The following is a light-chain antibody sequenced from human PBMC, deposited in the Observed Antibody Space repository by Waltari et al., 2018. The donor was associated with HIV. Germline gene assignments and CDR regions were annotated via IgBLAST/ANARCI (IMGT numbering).Light chain of an antibody. J-gene: IGLJ3*02. V-gene: IGLV1-40*01. CDR1: SSNIGAGYD. CDR2: GNS. CDR3: QSYDSSLRV. Sequence: QSVLTQPPSVSGAPGQMVTISCTGSSSNIGAGYDVHWYQQLPGTAPKLLIYGNSDRPSGVPDRFSCSKSGTSASLAITGLQAEDEADYYCQSYDSSLRVFGGGTKLTVL.